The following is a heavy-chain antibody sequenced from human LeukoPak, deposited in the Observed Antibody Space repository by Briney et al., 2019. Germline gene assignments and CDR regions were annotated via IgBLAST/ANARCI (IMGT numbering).Heavy chain of an antibody. CDR2: IYTSGST. Sequence: SETLSLTCTVSGGSISRYYWSWIRQPAGKGLEWIGRIYTSGSTNYNPSLKSRVTMSVDTTKNQCSLKLSSVTPADTAVYYCARGRNWEFDYWGQGTLVTVSS. CDR3: ARGRNWEFDY. J-gene: IGHJ4*02. V-gene: IGHV4-4*07. CDR1: GGSISRYY. D-gene: IGHD7-27*01.